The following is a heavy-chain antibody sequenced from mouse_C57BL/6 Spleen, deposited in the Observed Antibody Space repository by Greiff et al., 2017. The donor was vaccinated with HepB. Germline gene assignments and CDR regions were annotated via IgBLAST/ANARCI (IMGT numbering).Heavy chain of an antibody. D-gene: IGHD2-5*01. CDR3: ARSRSNCDFDY. V-gene: IGHV1-69*01. J-gene: IGHJ2*01. CDR1: GYTFTSYW. CDR2: IDPSDSYT. Sequence: QVQLQQPGAELVMPGASVKLSCKASGYTFTSYWMHWVKQRPGQGLEWIGEIDPSDSYTNYNQKFKGKSTFTVDKSSSTSYMQLSSLTSEDSAVYYCARSRSNCDFDYWGQGTTLTVSS.